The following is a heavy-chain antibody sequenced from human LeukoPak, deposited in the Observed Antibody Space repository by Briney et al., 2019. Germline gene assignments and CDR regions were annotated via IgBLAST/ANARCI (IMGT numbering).Heavy chain of an antibody. CDR2: IIPIFGTA. V-gene: IGHV1-69*05. CDR3: ARSPSYYDYVWGSYRDDYYYYYYMDV. Sequence: GASVKVSCKASAGTFSSYAISWVRQAPGQGLEWMGGIIPIFGTANYAQKFQGRVTIITDESTSTAYMELSSLRSEDTAVYYCARSPSYYDYVWGSYRDDYYYYYYMDVWGKGTTVTVSS. D-gene: IGHD3-16*02. J-gene: IGHJ6*03. CDR1: AGTFSSYA.